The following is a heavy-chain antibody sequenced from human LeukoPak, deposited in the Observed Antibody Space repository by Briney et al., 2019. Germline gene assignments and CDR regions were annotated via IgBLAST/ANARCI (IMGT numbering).Heavy chain of an antibody. CDR3: AKYRYDSSHDAFDI. J-gene: IGHJ3*02. D-gene: IGHD3-22*01. V-gene: IGHV3-7*03. CDR2: IKQDGSEK. Sequence: PGGSLRLSCAASGFTFSSYWMSWVRQAPGKGLEWVANIKQDGSEKYYVDSVKGRFTISRDNSKNTLYLQMNSLRAEDTAVYYCAKYRYDSSHDAFDIWGQGTMVTVSS. CDR1: GFTFSSYW.